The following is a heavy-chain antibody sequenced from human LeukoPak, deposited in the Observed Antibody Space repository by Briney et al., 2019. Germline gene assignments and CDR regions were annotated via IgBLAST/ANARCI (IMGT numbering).Heavy chain of an antibody. CDR2: INAGNGNT. J-gene: IGHJ4*02. D-gene: IGHD6-13*01. CDR3: ARDRKAAAGTFHY. V-gene: IGHV1-3*01. CDR1: GYTFTSYA. Sequence: WASVNVSCKASGYTFTSYAMHWVRQAPGQRLEWMGWINAGNGNTKYSQKFQGRVTITRDTSASTAYMELSSLRSEDTAVYYCARDRKAAAGTFHYWGQGTLVTVSS.